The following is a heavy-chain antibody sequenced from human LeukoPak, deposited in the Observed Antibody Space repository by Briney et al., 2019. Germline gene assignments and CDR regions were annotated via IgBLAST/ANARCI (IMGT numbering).Heavy chain of an antibody. CDR3: ARVVPGAFDI. D-gene: IGHD2-2*01. V-gene: IGHV3-66*01. J-gene: IGHJ3*02. Sequence: GGSLRLSCAASGFTVGSNYMSWVRQAPGKGLEWVSVIYSGGSTYYADSVKGRFTISRDNSKNTLYLQMNSLRAEDTAVYYCARVVPGAFDIWGQGAMVTVSS. CDR2: IYSGGST. CDR1: GFTVGSNY.